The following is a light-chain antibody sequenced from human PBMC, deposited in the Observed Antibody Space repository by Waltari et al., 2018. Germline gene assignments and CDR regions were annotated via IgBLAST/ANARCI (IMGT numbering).Light chain of an antibody. V-gene: IGKV4-1*01. J-gene: IGKJ1*01. CDR2: WAS. CDR3: HQYYSPLRT. Sequence: DIVMTQSPDSLAVSLGERATINCKSSQSVLYSSNNKNYLAWYQQKPGQSPKVLIYWASTRESGVPDRFSGSGSGTDFTLTISSLQAEDVAVYYYHQYYSPLRTFSQGTKVEIK. CDR1: QSVLYSSNNKNY.